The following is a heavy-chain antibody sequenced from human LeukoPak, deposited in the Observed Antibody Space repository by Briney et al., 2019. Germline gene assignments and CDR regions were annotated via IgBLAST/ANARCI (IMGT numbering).Heavy chain of an antibody. Sequence: GGTLRLSCAASGFSFSSHGMSWVRQAPGKGLEWVSGISGSGVYTYYADSVKGRFTISRDNSKNTLYLLMNSLRVDDTAVYYCAKAVDLATISVDIWGQGTMVTVSS. V-gene: IGHV3-23*01. CDR1: GFSFSSHG. CDR2: ISGSGVYT. J-gene: IGHJ3*02. CDR3: AKAVDLATISVDI. D-gene: IGHD5-24*01.